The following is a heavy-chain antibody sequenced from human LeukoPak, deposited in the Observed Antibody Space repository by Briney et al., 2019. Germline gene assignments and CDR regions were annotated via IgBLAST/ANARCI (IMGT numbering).Heavy chain of an antibody. CDR1: GGSFSGYY. V-gene: IGHV4-34*01. CDR3: ARGTGLLWFGEQKNNWCDP. D-gene: IGHD3-10*01. J-gene: IGHJ5*02. Sequence: SETLSLTCAVYGGSFSGYYWSWIRQPPGKGLEWIGEINHSGSTNYNPSLKSRVTISVDTSKNQFSLKLSSVTAADTAVYYCARGTGLLWFGEQKNNWCDPWGQGTLVTVSS. CDR2: INHSGST.